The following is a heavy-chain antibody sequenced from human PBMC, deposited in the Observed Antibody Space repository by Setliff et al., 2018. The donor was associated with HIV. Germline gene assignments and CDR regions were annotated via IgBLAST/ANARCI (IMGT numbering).Heavy chain of an antibody. CDR1: GGSISTYF. V-gene: IGHV4-59*01. CDR3: ARSRTSSGYYGVTGYGMDV. Sequence: SETLSLTCTVSGGSISTYFWGWVRQTPGKGLEWIGYIYYTGSTSYNPSFRSRVTISVDTSKNQFSLMLNSVTTADTAVYYCARSRTSSGYYGVTGYGMDVWGQGTTVTVSS. J-gene: IGHJ6*02. CDR2: IYYTGST. D-gene: IGHD3-22*01.